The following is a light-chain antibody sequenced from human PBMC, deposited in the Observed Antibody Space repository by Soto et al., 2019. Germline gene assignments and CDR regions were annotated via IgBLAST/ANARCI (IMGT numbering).Light chain of an antibody. Sequence: DIQMTQSPSTLSASVGDRVTITCRASQSLSTWLAWYQQKPGKAPKLLIYKASSLESGVPSRFSGSTSGTEFTLTIRSLQPDDFANYYCKQSRTFGQGTKVEIK. J-gene: IGKJ1*01. CDR2: KAS. V-gene: IGKV1-5*03. CDR3: KQSRT. CDR1: QSLSTW.